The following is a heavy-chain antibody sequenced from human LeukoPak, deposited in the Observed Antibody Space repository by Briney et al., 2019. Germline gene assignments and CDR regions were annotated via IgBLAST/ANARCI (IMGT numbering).Heavy chain of an antibody. V-gene: IGHV3-30*18. Sequence: PGGSLRLSCAASGFTFSSYGMHWVRQAPGKGLEWVAVISYDGSNKYYADSVKGRFTISRDNSKNTLYLQMNSLRAEDTAVYYCAKDPGELRYFDWLLETGLYFDYWGQGTLVTVSS. CDR2: ISYDGSNK. CDR3: AKDPGELRYFDWLLETGLYFDY. CDR1: GFTFSSYG. J-gene: IGHJ4*02. D-gene: IGHD3-9*01.